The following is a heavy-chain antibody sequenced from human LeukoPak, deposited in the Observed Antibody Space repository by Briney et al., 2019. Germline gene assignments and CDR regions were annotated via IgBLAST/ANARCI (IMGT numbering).Heavy chain of an antibody. V-gene: IGHV3-33*01. J-gene: IGHJ4*02. CDR2: IWYDGSVK. CDR1: GFTFSSYG. CDR3: ARSPNYGSGRYYFDS. D-gene: IGHD3-10*01. Sequence: GGSLRLSCAASGFTFSSYGVHWVRLAPGKGLEWVAIIWYDGSVKNYADSVKGRFTISRDNSKSTLYLQMNSLGAEDTALYYCARSPNYGSGRYYFDSWGQGILVTVSS.